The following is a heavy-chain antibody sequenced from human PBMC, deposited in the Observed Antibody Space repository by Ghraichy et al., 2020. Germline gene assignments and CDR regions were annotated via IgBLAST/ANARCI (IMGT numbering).Heavy chain of an antibody. Sequence: PETLSLTCTVSGASFTSHDWSWIRQPPGERLEWIGYVSKTGSTNYNPSLGSRVTMALDKSKSQVSLRLTSVTAADTAIYYCSRDNEGTAWGQGVLVTVSS. CDR2: VSKTGST. D-gene: IGHD3/OR15-3a*01. J-gene: IGHJ5*02. V-gene: IGHV4-59*11. CDR3: SRDNEGTA. CDR1: GASFTSHD.